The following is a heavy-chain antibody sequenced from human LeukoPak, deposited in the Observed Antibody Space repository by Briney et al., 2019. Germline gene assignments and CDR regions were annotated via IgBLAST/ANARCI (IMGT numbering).Heavy chain of an antibody. V-gene: IGHV1-8*03. CDR1: GYTFTSYD. J-gene: IGHJ6*03. CDR3: ARAVGYYYYMDV. Sequence: ASVKVSCKASGYTFTSYDINWVRQATGQGLEWMGWMNPNSGNTGYAQKFQGRVTITRNTSISTAYMELSSLRSEDTAVYCCARAVGYYYYMDVWGKGTTVTVSS. CDR2: MNPNSGNT.